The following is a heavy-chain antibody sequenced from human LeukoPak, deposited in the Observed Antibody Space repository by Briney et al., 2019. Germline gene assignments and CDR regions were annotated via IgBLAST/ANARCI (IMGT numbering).Heavy chain of an antibody. V-gene: IGHV3-21*05. CDR2: ISSSSSHI. Sequence: GGSLSLSCTISGFTFRNYGMTWVRQAPGKGMEWVSYISSSSSHIFYADSVKGRFTIATDDAKNSLDHQTYRLLDEEPAMYYRTNIGNHWSDGDYW. CDR1: GFTFRNYG. J-gene: IGHJ4*01. CDR3: TNIGNHWSDGDY. D-gene: IGHD1-14*01.